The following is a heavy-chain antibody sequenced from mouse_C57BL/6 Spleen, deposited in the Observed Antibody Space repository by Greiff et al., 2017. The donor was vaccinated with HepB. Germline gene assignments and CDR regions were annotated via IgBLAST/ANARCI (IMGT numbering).Heavy chain of an antibody. CDR1: GYTFTSYW. J-gene: IGHJ3*01. CDR3: ARSDWDGGFAY. V-gene: IGHV1-59*01. Sequence: VQLQQPGAELVRPGTSVKLSCKASGYTFTSYWMHWVKQRPGQGLEWIGVIDPSDSYTNYNQKFKGKATLTVDTSSSTAYMQLSSLTSEDSAVYYCARSDWDGGFAYWGQGTLVTVSA. D-gene: IGHD4-1*01. CDR2: IDPSDSYT.